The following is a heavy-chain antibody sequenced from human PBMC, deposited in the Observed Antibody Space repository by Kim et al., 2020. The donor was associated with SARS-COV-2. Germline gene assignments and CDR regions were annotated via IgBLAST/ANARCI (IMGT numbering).Heavy chain of an antibody. CDR2: INHSGST. V-gene: IGHV4-34*01. CDR1: GGSFSGYY. Sequence: SETLSLTCAVYGGSFSGYYWSWIRQPPGKGLEWIGEINHSGSTNYNPSLKSRVTISVDTSKNQFSLKLSSVTAADTAVYYCARSSPGGYCSGGSCYFPTNWFDPWGQGTLVTVSS. D-gene: IGHD2-15*01. CDR3: ARSSPGGYCSGGSCYFPTNWFDP. J-gene: IGHJ5*02.